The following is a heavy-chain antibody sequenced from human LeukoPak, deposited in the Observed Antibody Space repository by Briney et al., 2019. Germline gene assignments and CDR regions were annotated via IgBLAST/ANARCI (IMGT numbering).Heavy chain of an antibody. CDR1: GGSFSGYY. V-gene: IGHV4-34*01. CDR2: INHRGST. CDR3: ARKGGGQLVNTRRWFDP. D-gene: IGHD6-6*01. Sequence: SETLSLTCAVYGGSFSGYYWSWIRQPPGRGLEWIGEINHRGSTTYNPSLKSRVTISVDTSKNHFSLKLSSVTAADTAVYYCARKGGGQLVNTRRWFDPWGQGTLVTVSS. J-gene: IGHJ5*02.